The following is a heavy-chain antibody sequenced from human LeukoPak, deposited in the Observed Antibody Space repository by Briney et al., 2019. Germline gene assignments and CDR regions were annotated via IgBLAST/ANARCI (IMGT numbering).Heavy chain of an antibody. CDR3: ARATGPFYYYYGMDV. CDR2: INHSGST. Sequence: GSLRLSCAASGFTFSSYAMSWIRQPPGKGLEWIGEINHSGSTNYNPSLKSRVTISVDTSKNQFSLKLSSVTAADTAVYYCARATGPFYYYYGMDVWGQGTTVTVSS. CDR1: GFTFSSYA. D-gene: IGHD3-9*01. J-gene: IGHJ6*02. V-gene: IGHV4-34*01.